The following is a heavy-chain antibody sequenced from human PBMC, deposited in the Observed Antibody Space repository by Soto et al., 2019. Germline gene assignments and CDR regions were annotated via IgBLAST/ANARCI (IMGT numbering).Heavy chain of an antibody. CDR3: ARGQEGVVATH. Sequence: QVQLQQWGAGLLKPSETLSLTCAVKGGCFTGYYWSWVRQPAGKGLECIGEIKDGGSTNYAPSLRSRVTISADTSKKQCSLKVTSVTAADTAVYYCARGQEGVVATHWDQGTLVTVSS. D-gene: IGHD2-15*01. J-gene: IGHJ4*02. CDR2: IKDGGST. V-gene: IGHV4-34*01. CDR1: GGCFTGYY.